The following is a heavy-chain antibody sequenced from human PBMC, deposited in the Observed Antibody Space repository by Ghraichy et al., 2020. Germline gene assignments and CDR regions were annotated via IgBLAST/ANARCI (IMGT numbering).Heavy chain of an antibody. CDR2: IRYDGSNK. Sequence: GGSLRLSCAASGFTFSSYGMHWVRQAPGKGLEWVAFIRYDGSNKYYADSVKGRFTISRDNSKNTLYLQMNSLRAEDTAVYYCAKDSGYYYDSSGLRFDYWGQGTLVTVSS. CDR1: GFTFSSYG. V-gene: IGHV3-30*02. D-gene: IGHD3-22*01. J-gene: IGHJ4*02. CDR3: AKDSGYYYDSSGLRFDY.